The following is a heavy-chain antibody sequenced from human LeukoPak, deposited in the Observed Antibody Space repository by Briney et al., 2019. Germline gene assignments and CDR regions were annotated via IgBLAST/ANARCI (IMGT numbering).Heavy chain of an antibody. J-gene: IGHJ4*02. CDR1: GYTFTSYY. D-gene: IGHD3-22*01. V-gene: IGHV1-46*01. Sequence: ASVKVSCKASGYTFTSYYMHWVRQAPGQWLEWMGIINPSGGSTSYAQKFQGRVTMTRDTSTSTVYMELSSLRSEDTAVYYCARDPVSGVNMIASGYYFDYWGQGTLVTVSS. CDR2: INPSGGST. CDR3: ARDPVSGVNMIASGYYFDY.